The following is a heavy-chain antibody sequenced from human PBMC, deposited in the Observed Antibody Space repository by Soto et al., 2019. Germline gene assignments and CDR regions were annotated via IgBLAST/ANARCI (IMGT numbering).Heavy chain of an antibody. CDR1: GGSISSGGYY. J-gene: IGHJ4*02. CDR3: ARGIKATRSGKCSGGSCLRTQTPYFDY. D-gene: IGHD2-15*01. Sequence: QVQLQESGPGLVKPSQTLSLTCTVSGGSISSGGYYWSWIRQHPGKGLEWIGYIYYSGSTYYNPSLKSRVTKSVDTSNNQFSLKLSSVTAADTAVYYCARGIKATRSGKCSGGSCLRTQTPYFDYWGQGTLVTVSS. V-gene: IGHV4-31*03. CDR2: IYYSGST.